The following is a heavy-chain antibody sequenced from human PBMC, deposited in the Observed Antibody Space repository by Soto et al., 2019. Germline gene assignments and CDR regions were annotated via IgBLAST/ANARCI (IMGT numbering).Heavy chain of an antibody. D-gene: IGHD3-10*01. J-gene: IGHJ6*02. Sequence: EVQLVESGGGLVQPGGSLRLSCAASGFTFSSYSMNWVRQAPGKGLEWVSYISSSSSTIYYADSVKGRFTISRDNAKNSLYLQMNSLRDEDTAVYYCASDQVVRGIISSYYYGMDVWGQGTTVTVSS. CDR2: ISSSSSTI. CDR1: GFTFSSYS. CDR3: ASDQVVRGIISSYYYGMDV. V-gene: IGHV3-48*02.